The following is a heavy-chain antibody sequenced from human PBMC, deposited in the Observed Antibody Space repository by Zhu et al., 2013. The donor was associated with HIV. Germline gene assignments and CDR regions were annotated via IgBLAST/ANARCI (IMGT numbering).Heavy chain of an antibody. J-gene: IGHJ4*02. CDR1: GGTFSSYA. D-gene: IGHD3-10*01. Sequence: QVQLVQSGAEVKKPGSSVKVSCKASGGTFSSYAISWVRQAPGQGLEWMGGIIPIFGTANYAQKFQGRVTITADESTSTAYMELSSLRSEDTAVYYCARSLLRYYGSGSYYSWFDYWGQGNPGHRLL. V-gene: IGHV1-69*01. CDR2: IIPIFGTA. CDR3: ARSLLRYYGSGSYYSWFDY.